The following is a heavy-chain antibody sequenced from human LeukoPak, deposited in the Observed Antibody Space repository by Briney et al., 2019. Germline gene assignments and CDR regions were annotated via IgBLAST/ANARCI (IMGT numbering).Heavy chain of an antibody. Sequence: PGGSLRLSCAASGFSFSSYSMNWVRQAPGKGLEWVSYISHTGSTMSYADSVKGRFTISRDNARNSLYLQMNSLRAEDTAVYYCATPPWSGRGSSRPPAGMDVWGQGTTVTVSS. J-gene: IGHJ6*02. D-gene: IGHD1-26*01. CDR1: GFSFSSYS. CDR3: ATPPWSGRGSSRPPAGMDV. CDR2: ISHTGSTM. V-gene: IGHV3-48*04.